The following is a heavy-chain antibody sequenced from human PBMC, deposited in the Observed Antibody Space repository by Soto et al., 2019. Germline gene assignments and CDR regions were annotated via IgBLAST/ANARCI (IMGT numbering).Heavy chain of an antibody. V-gene: IGHV1-69*06. CDR1: GGTFSTYA. Sequence: QVQVVQSGAEVKKPGSSGKVSCTASGGTFSTYAISWVRQAPGQGLEWMGGIIPVVGTASYAQKFQGIVTITADRSMSTAYMELNTLRSEDTAFYYCARDGGEETTSLRRDYCYGRAVWGQGTAVPVSS. J-gene: IGHJ6*02. D-gene: IGHD4-17*01. CDR3: ARDGGEETTSLRRDYCYGRAV. CDR2: IIPVVGTA.